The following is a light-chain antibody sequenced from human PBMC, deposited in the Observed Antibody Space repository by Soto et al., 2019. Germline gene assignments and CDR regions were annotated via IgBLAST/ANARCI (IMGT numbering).Light chain of an antibody. J-gene: IGKJ1*01. CDR2: GAS. Sequence: EIVLTQSPGTLSLSPGERATLSCRASQSVSSSYLAWYQQKPGQAPRLLIYGASSRATGIPDRFSGSGSGTDFTLTISRLEPEDLAVYYCQQYGSSRETFGQGTKVDIK. CDR1: QSVSSSY. CDR3: QQYGSSRET. V-gene: IGKV3-20*01.